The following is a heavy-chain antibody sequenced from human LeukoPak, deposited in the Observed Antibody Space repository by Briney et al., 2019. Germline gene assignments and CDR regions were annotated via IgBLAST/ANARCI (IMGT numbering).Heavy chain of an antibody. CDR2: ISYDGSNK. J-gene: IGHJ4*02. Sequence: PGRSLRLSCAASGFTFSSYGMHWVRQAPGKGLEWVAVISYDGSNKYYADSVKGRFTISRDNSKNTLYLQMNSLRAEDTAVYYCAKPRIVGATQPDFDYWGQGTLVTVSS. D-gene: IGHD1-26*01. CDR1: GFTFSSYG. V-gene: IGHV3-30*18. CDR3: AKPRIVGATQPDFDY.